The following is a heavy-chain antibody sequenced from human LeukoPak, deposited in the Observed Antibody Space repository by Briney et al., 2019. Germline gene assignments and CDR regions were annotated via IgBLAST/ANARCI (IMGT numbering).Heavy chain of an antibody. J-gene: IGHJ3*02. Sequence: GGSLRLSCAASGFTFSSYAMNWVRQAPGKGLEWVSSITSSSSYIYYADSLKGRFTISRDNAKNSLYLQMNSLRAEDTAVYYCARDWYDNSDAFDIWGQGTMVIVSS. CDR1: GFTFSSYA. D-gene: IGHD3-9*01. V-gene: IGHV3-21*01. CDR3: ARDWYDNSDAFDI. CDR2: ITSSSSYI.